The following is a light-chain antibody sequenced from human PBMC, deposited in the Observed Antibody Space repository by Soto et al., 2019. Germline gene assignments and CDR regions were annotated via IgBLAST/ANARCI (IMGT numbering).Light chain of an antibody. CDR2: EVS. CDR3: SLYTSSTNSV. V-gene: IGLV2-14*01. CDR1: SIDIAPYNY. J-gene: IGLJ1*01. Sequence: QSALTQPASVSGSPGQSLTISCTRTSIDIAPYNYVSWYQQHPGKAPKLIIYEVSYRLSGISNRFSGSKSGNTASLTISGLQAEDEAEYYCSLYTSSTNSVFGTGTKVTVL.